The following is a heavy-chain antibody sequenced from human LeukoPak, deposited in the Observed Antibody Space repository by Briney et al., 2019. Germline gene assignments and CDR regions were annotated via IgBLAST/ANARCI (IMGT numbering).Heavy chain of an antibody. D-gene: IGHD2-15*01. CDR2: INHSGST. Sequence: SETLSLTCAVYGGSFSGYYWSWIRRPPGKGLEWIGEINHSGSTNYNPSLKSRVTISVDTSKNQFSLKLSSVTAADTAVYYCARGVVAATRYYYYYYMDVWGKGTTVTVSS. V-gene: IGHV4-34*01. J-gene: IGHJ6*03. CDR3: ARGVVAATRYYYYYYMDV. CDR1: GGSFSGYY.